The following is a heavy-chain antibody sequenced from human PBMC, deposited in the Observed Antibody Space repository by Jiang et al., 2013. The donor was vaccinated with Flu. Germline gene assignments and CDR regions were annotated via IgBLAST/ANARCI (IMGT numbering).Heavy chain of an antibody. J-gene: IGHJ5*02. Sequence: SGAEVKKPGASVKVSCKASGYTFTSYAMHWVRQAPGQRLEWMGWINAGNGNTKYSQKFQGRVTITRDTSASTAYMELSSLRSEDTAVHYCAREGNYYGSGSYYRGWFDPWGQGTLVTVSS. CDR1: GYTFTSYA. D-gene: IGHD3-10*01. CDR3: AREGNYYGSGSYYRGWFDP. CDR2: INAGNGNT. V-gene: IGHV1-3*01.